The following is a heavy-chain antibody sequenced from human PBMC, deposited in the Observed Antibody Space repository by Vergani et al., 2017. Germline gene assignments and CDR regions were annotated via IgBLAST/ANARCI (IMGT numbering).Heavy chain of an antibody. CDR3: ARERCSGGSCYSDAFDI. Sequence: QVQLQESGPGLVKPSQTLSLTCTVSGGSISSGSYYWSWIRQPAGKGLEWIGRIYTSGSTNYNPSLKSRVTISVDTSKNQFSLKLSSVTAADTAVYYCARERCSGGSCYSDAFDIWGQGTMVTVSS. J-gene: IGHJ3*02. CDR2: IYTSGST. V-gene: IGHV4-61*02. CDR1: GGSISSGSYY. D-gene: IGHD2-15*01.